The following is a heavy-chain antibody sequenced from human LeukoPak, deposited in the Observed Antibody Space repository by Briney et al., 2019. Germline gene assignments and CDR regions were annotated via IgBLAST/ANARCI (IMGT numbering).Heavy chain of an antibody. CDR3: ARALGINL. CDR2: MSSGGST. CDR1: GASISSSY. V-gene: IGHV4-4*07. D-gene: IGHD1-14*01. J-gene: IGHJ5*02. Sequence: SETLSLTCTVSGASISSSYCTWIRQSAGEGLEWIGRMSSGGSTTYNPSFKGRVTMSLDTSRRQFSLNLSSVTAADTAVYFCARALGINLWGQGTLVTVSS.